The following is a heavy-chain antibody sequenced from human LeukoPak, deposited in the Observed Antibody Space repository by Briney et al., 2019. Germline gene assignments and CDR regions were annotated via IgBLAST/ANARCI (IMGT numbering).Heavy chain of an antibody. D-gene: IGHD6-13*01. CDR3: AKDMGVAAAGKNFDF. V-gene: IGHV3-23*01. Sequence: PGGSLSLPCTASGFTFSSYAMMWLRQAPGKAREWVSAFSGSGGSTYYADSVKGRFTISRDNSKNTLYLKMNRVSGEDTAVYYCAKDMGVAAAGKNFDFWGQGTLVTVSS. J-gene: IGHJ4*02. CDR2: FSGSGGST. CDR1: GFTFSSYA.